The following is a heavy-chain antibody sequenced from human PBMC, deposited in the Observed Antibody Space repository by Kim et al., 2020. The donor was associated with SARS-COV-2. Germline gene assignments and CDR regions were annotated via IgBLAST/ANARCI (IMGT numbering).Heavy chain of an antibody. CDR1: GGSISSGGYY. CDR2: IYYSGST. J-gene: IGHJ6*02. V-gene: IGHV4-31*03. D-gene: IGHD2-2*01. Sequence: SETLSLTCTVSGGSISSGGYYWSWIRQHPGKGLEWIGYIYYSGSTYYNPSLKSRVTISVDTSKNQFSLKLSSVTAADTAVYYCARDRGVVPAARSGPYGMDVWGQGTTVTVSS. CDR3: ARDRGVVPAARSGPYGMDV.